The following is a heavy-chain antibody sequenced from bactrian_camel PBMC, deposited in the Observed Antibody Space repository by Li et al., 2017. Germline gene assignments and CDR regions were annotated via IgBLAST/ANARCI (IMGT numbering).Heavy chain of an antibody. CDR1: VSSANDYC. Sequence: VQLVESGGGSVQAGGSLRLSCAVSVSSANDYCLGWFRQAPGKEREGVACVDAGGGSTYYADSVKGRFTISQDNAKNTVYLQMDSLKTEDTSVYYCATSPAPSSDHYHGMRSWGKGTQVTVS. CDR2: VDAGGGST. D-gene: IGHD4*01. J-gene: IGHJ7*01. V-gene: IGHV3S63*01.